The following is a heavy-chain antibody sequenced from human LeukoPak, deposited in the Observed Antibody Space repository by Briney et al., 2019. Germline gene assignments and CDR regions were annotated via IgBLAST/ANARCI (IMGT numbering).Heavy chain of an antibody. Sequence: GGSLRLSCAASGFTFRSYSMNWVRQAPGKGLEWVSAIDPSSTYIYYADSVKGRFTISRDNAKNSLYLQMNSLRAEDTAVYYCARAPVDYYDSSGYLQNDAFDIWGQGTMVTVSS. CDR2: IDPSSTYI. V-gene: IGHV3-21*04. CDR3: ARAPVDYYDSSGYLQNDAFDI. D-gene: IGHD3-22*01. CDR1: GFTFRSYS. J-gene: IGHJ3*02.